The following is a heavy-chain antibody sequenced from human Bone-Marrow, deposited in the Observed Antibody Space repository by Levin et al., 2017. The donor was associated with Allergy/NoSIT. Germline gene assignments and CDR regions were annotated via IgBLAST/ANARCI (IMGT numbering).Heavy chain of an antibody. V-gene: IGHV5-51*01. CDR3: AREVCGGSSCHWTSLDAFDI. D-gene: IGHD2-21*01. CDR2: IDPGDSDT. Sequence: GESLKISCKASGYIFTRHWIGWVRQMPGKGLEWMGVIDPGDSDTRYSPSFQGQVTISVDTSINTAYLQWRRLKASDTAMYFCAREVCGGSSCHWTSLDAFDIWGQGTMVTVSS. J-gene: IGHJ3*02. CDR1: GYIFTRHW.